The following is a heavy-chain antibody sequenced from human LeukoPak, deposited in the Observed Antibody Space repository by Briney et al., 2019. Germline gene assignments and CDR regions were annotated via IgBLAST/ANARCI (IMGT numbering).Heavy chain of an antibody. Sequence: ASVKVSCKASGYTFTSYDINWVRQATGQGLEWMGWMNPNSGNTGYAQRFQGRVTMTRNTSISTAYMELSSLRSEDTAVYYCARGRYDFWSGYYPTYYYYVMDVWGQGTTVTVSS. D-gene: IGHD3-3*01. J-gene: IGHJ6*02. V-gene: IGHV1-8*01. CDR3: ARGRYDFWSGYYPTYYYYVMDV. CDR2: MNPNSGNT. CDR1: GYTFTSYD.